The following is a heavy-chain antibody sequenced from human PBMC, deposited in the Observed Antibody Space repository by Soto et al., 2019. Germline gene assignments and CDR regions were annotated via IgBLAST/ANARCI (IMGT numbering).Heavy chain of an antibody. CDR2: ISPSTSHI. D-gene: IGHD2-15*01. CDR3: SGCSGGAGHPNDGMDV. V-gene: IGHV3-21*01. J-gene: IGHJ6*02. Sequence: EVHLVESGGGLVKPGGSLRLSCAVSGFTFSSCTMNWVRQAPGKGLEWVSSISPSTSHIYYADSVKGRFTISRDNAKNSLFRQMTSLRAEDTDVYYCSGCSGGAGHPNDGMDVWGQGTTVTVSS. CDR1: GFTFSSCT.